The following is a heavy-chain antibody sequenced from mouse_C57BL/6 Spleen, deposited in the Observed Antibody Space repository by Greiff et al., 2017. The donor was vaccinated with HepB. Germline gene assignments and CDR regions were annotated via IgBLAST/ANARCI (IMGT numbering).Heavy chain of an antibody. CDR3: ARGTVVAPFDY. V-gene: IGHV1-80*01. J-gene: IGHJ2*01. CDR1: GYSFSSYW. CDR2: IYPGDGDT. Sequence: QVQLQQSGAELVKPGASVKISCKASGYSFSSYWMNWVKQRPGKGLEWIGQIYPGDGDTNYNGKFKGKATLTADKSSSTAYMQLSSLTSEDSAVYFCARGTVVAPFDYWGQGTTLTVSS. D-gene: IGHD1-1*01.